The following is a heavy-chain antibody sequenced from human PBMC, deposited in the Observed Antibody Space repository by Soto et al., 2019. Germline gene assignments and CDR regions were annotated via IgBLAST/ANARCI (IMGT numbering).Heavy chain of an antibody. CDR1: GFTVDGYA. Sequence: EVQLVESGGGLVQPGRSLRLSCAASGFTVDGYAMHWVRQAPGKGLEWVSGISWNSASIDYADSVKGRFTTCRDNAKNILYLQKDSLGAEDTALDYGAKDGGLVLAFSLDYWGQGTMVTVSS. CDR3: AKDGGLVLAFSLDY. CDR2: ISWNSASI. D-gene: IGHD6-6*01. J-gene: IGHJ4*02. V-gene: IGHV3-9*01.